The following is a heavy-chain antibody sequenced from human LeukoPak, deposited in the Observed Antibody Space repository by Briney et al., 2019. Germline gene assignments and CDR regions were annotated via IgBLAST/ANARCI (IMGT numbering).Heavy chain of an antibody. D-gene: IGHD6-19*01. V-gene: IGHV7-4-1*02. Sequence: GASVKVSCRASGYTFTSYAMNWVRQAPGQGLEWMGWINTNTGNPTYAQGFTGRFVFSLDTSVSTAYLQISSLKAEDTAVYYCARSRQWLVNNYYYYYGMDVWGQGTTVIVSS. J-gene: IGHJ6*02. CDR3: ARSRQWLVNNYYYYYGMDV. CDR2: INTNTGNP. CDR1: GYTFTSYA.